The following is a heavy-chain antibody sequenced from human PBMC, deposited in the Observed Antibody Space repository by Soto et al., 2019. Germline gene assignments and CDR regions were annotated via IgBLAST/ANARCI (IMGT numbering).Heavy chain of an antibody. CDR1: GYSFTSYW. V-gene: IGHV5-51*01. D-gene: IGHD3-22*01. CDR3: ARSAHYYDSSGYSKHFDY. J-gene: IGHJ4*02. Sequence: GESLKISCKGSGYSFTSYWIGWVRQMPGKGLEWMGIIYPGDSDTRYSPSFQGQVTISADKSISTAYLQWSSLKASDTAMYYCARSAHYYDSSGYSKHFDYWGQGTLVTVSS. CDR2: IYPGDSDT.